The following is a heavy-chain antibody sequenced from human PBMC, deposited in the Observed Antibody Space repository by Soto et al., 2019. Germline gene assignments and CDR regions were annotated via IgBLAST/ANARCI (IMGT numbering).Heavy chain of an antibody. D-gene: IGHD3-22*01. Sequence: QVQLVESGGGVVQPGRSLRLSCAASGFTFSSYGMHWVRQAPGKGLEWVAVISYDGSNKYYADSVKGRFTISRDNSKNVLYRQMMRLRAEDTAVYYCAGGYFGAFDIWGQGTMVTVSS. CDR1: GFTFSSYG. CDR3: AGGYFGAFDI. CDR2: ISYDGSNK. J-gene: IGHJ3*02. V-gene: IGHV3-30*03.